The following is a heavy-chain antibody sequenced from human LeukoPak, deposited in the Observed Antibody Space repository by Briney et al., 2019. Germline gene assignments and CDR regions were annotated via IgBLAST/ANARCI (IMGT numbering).Heavy chain of an antibody. D-gene: IGHD5-12*01. CDR2: ISSSSSYM. Sequence: GGSLRLSCAASGFTFSSYGMHWVRQAPGKGLEWVSTISSSSSYMYYADSVRGRFTISRDNAKSSLYLQMNSLRAEDTAVYYCARASGGDRGYDLYYLDYWGQGSLVTVSS. J-gene: IGHJ4*02. CDR3: ARASGGDRGYDLYYLDY. CDR1: GFTFSSYG. V-gene: IGHV3-21*01.